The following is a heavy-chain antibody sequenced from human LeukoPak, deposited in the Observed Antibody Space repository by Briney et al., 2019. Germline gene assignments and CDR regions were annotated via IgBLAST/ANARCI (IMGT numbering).Heavy chain of an antibody. CDR1: GFTFSNFN. J-gene: IGHJ4*02. CDR2: ITSSSSTI. V-gene: IGHV3-48*04. D-gene: IGHD6-6*01. CDR3: ARDSSTRGYSSSPDY. Sequence: GGSLRLSCAASGFTFSNFNMIWVRQAPGKGLEWVSYITSSSSTIYYADSVRGRFTISRDNARNSLYLQMNSLRAEDTAVYYCARDSSTRGYSSSPDYWGQGTLVTVSS.